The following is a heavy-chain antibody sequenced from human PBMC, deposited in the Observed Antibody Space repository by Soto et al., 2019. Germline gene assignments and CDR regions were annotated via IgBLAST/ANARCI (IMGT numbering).Heavy chain of an antibody. V-gene: IGHV3-9*01. J-gene: IGHJ4*02. D-gene: IGHD5-12*01. CDR3: AKDEVATITGFAY. CDR1: GFTFGDYA. Sequence: PGGSLRLSCAASGFTFGDYAMHWVRQAPGKGLEWVSGISWNSGSIAYADSVKGRFTISRDNAKNSLYLQMNSLRAEDTALYYCAKDEVATITGFAYWGQGTLVTVSS. CDR2: ISWNSGSI.